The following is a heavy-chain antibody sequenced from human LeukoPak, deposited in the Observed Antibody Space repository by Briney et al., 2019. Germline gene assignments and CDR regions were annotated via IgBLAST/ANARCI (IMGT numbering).Heavy chain of an antibody. CDR1: GYTFTSYG. Sequence: ASVKVSCKASGYTFTSYGISWVRQAPGQGLEWMGWISTYNGNTNYAQKLQGRVTMTTDTSTSTAYMELRSLRSDDTAVYYCARESYYDSSGSYDYWGQGTLVTVSS. CDR2: ISTYNGNT. J-gene: IGHJ4*02. CDR3: ARESYYDSSGSYDY. D-gene: IGHD3-22*01. V-gene: IGHV1-18*01.